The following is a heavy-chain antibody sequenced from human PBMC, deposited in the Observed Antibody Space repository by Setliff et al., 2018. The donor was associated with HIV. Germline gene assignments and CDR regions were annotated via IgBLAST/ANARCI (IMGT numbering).Heavy chain of an antibody. J-gene: IGHJ3*02. Sequence: ASVKVSCKASGYILNDYGITWVRQAPGQGLEWMGWISAANGDTEYPEKLRGRGTMTIDRSTNTAYMELASLTSDDTAAYFCAREVDDSFDIWGQGTMVTVSS. CDR1: GYILNDYG. V-gene: IGHV1-18*01. CDR3: AREVDDSFDI. CDR2: ISAANGDT. D-gene: IGHD2-15*01.